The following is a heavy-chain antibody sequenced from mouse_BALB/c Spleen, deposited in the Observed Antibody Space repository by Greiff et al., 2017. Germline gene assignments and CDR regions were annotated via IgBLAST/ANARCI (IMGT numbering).Heavy chain of an antibody. CDR3: AKYPLDYYGSSSGPYDC. CDR1: GFTFSSYT. J-gene: IGHJ2*01. Sequence: EVKLVESGGGLVKPGGSLKLSCAASGFTFSSYTMSWVRQTPEKRLEWVATISSGGGNTYYPDSVKGRFTISRDNAKNNLYLQMSSLRSEDTALYYCAKYPLDYYGSSSGPYDCWGQSTTLAVS. D-gene: IGHD1-1*01. CDR2: ISSGGGNT. V-gene: IGHV5-9*03.